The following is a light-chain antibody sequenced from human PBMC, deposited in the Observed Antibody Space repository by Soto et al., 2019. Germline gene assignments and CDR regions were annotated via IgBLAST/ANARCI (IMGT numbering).Light chain of an antibody. Sequence: ETVMTKSLFPLSVSPGERATLSCRASQSVASNLAWYQQQPGQAPRLLIYDASTRATGVPARFSGSGSGTEFTLSISSLQSEDSAVYYCQHYNNWSWTFGQGTKVDIK. CDR2: DAS. CDR1: QSVASN. CDR3: QHYNNWSWT. V-gene: IGKV3-15*01. J-gene: IGKJ1*01.